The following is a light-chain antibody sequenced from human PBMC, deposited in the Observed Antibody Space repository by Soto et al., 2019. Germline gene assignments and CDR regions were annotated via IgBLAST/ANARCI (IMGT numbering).Light chain of an antibody. CDR3: SSYAGSSNV. CDR2: EVS. CDR1: SSDVGDFDC. J-gene: IGLJ1*01. Sequence: QSALTQPASVSGSPGQSITISCTGTSSDVGDFDCVSWYQQHPGKAPKLMIYEVSDRPSGVPDRFSGSKSGNTASLTVSGLQAEDEADYYCSSYAGSSNVFGTGTKVTVL. V-gene: IGLV2-8*01.